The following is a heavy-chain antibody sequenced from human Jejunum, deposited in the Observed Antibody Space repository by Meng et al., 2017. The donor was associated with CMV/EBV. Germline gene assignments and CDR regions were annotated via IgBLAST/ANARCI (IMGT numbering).Heavy chain of an antibody. CDR2: ISSTSSTT. Sequence: AASGFTFSSHSMTWVRQAPGKGLEWGSYISSTSSTTHYADSMKGRFTISRDNAKNSLYLQMNSLRGEDTAVYYCARNPPGKGFIDYWGQGTLVTVSS. CDR3: ARNPPGKGFIDY. CDR1: GFTFSSHS. V-gene: IGHV3-48*04. J-gene: IGHJ4*02. D-gene: IGHD1-1*01.